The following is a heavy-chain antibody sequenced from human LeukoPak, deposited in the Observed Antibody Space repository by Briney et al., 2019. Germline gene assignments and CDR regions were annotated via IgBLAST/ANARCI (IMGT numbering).Heavy chain of an antibody. CDR3: AKEGRGYTYGPYFEY. Sequence: GGSLRLSCAASGFTFSRNAMHWVRQAPGKGLEWVAFIQYDGSNKYYADSVKGRFTISRDNSKNTLYLQMNSLRAEDTSVYYCAKEGRGYTYGPYFEYWGQGTLVTVSS. V-gene: IGHV3-30*02. CDR1: GFTFSRNA. J-gene: IGHJ4*02. CDR2: IQYDGSNK. D-gene: IGHD5-18*01.